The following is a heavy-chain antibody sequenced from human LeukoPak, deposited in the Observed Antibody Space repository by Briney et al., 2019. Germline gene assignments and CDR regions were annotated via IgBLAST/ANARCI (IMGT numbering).Heavy chain of an antibody. D-gene: IGHD3-10*01. CDR2: IKSKTDGGTT. CDR3: TTDLWFGERPYYYGMDV. Sequence: NAGGSLRLSCAASGFTFSDYYMSWIRQAPGEGLEWVGRIKSKTDGGTTDYTAPVKGRFTISRDDSKNTLYLQMSSLKTDDTAVYYCTTDLWFGERPYYYGMDVWGQGTTVTVSS. CDR1: GFTFSDYY. V-gene: IGHV3-15*01. J-gene: IGHJ6*02.